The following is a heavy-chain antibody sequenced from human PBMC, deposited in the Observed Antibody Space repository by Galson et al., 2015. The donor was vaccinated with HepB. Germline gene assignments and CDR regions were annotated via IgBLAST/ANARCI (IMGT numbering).Heavy chain of an antibody. V-gene: IGHV3-33*08. J-gene: IGHJ6*02. CDR1: GFTFSNYG. CDR3: ARSVYQLPPPVRFGMDV. CDR2: IWYDGTNK. D-gene: IGHD2-2*01. Sequence: SLRLSCPDSGFTFSNYGMHWVAQAPGKGLEWVAGIWYDGTNKYYADSVKGRFTISRDNSKNTLYLQMNSLRAEDTAVYYCARSVYQLPPPVRFGMDVWGQGTTVTVSS.